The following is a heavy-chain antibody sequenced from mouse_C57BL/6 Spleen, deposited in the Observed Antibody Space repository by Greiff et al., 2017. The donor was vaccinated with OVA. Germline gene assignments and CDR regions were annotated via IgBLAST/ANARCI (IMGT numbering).Heavy chain of an antibody. J-gene: IGHJ4*01. CDR1: GFTFTDYY. V-gene: IGHV7-3*01. CDR3: ARDSRSKGDYYAMDY. Sequence: EVMLVESGGGLVQPGGSLSLSCAASGFTFTDYYMSWVRQPPGKALEWLGFIRNKANGYTTEYSASVKGRFTISRDNSQSILYLQMNALRAEDSATYYCARDSRSKGDYYAMDYWGQGTSVTVSS. CDR2: IRNKANGYTT.